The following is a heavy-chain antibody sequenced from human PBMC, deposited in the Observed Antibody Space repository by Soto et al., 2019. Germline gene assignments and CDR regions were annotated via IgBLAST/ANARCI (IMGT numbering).Heavy chain of an antibody. CDR1: GFTFDDYA. Sequence: GGSLRLSCAASGFTFDDYAMHWVRQAPGKGLEWVSGISWNSGSIGYADSVKGRFTISRDNAKNSLYLQMNSLRAEDTALYYCAKDMRVGATLPTYYFDYWGQGTLVTVSS. D-gene: IGHD1-26*01. CDR2: ISWNSGSI. J-gene: IGHJ4*02. V-gene: IGHV3-9*01. CDR3: AKDMRVGATLPTYYFDY.